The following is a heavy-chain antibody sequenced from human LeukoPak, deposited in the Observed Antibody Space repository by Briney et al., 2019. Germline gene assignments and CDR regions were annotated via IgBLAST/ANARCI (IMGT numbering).Heavy chain of an antibody. Sequence: GRSLRLSCAASGFTFDDYAMHWVRQAPGRGLEWVSTISWHSGAIVYADPVKGRFTISRDNAKNSLYLQMNSLRTEDTALYYCAKADMAVADMYYFDYWGQGTLVTVSS. V-gene: IGHV3-9*01. D-gene: IGHD6-19*01. J-gene: IGHJ4*02. CDR2: ISWHSGAI. CDR1: GFTFDDYA. CDR3: AKADMAVADMYYFDY.